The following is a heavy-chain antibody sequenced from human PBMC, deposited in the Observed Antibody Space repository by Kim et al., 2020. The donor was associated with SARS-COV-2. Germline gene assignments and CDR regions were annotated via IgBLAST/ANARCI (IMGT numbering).Heavy chain of an antibody. Sequence: SLQGRVTISVDTSKNQFSLKLSSVTAADTAVYYCARLLDCGGDCFLGFDYWGQGTLVTVSS. V-gene: IGHV4-59*08. D-gene: IGHD2-21*02. CDR3: ARLLDCGGDCFLGFDY. J-gene: IGHJ4*02.